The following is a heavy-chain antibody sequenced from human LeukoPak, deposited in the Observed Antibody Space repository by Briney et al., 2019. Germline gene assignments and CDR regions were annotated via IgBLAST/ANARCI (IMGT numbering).Heavy chain of an antibody. CDR1: GFTFSGSV. D-gene: IGHD3-10*01. CDR3: AKDETVLLWFGELLSIDY. Sequence: GGSLRLSCAASGFTFSGSVMHWVRQAPGKGLEWVSAISGSGGSTYYADSVKGRFTISRDNSKNTLYLQMNSLRAEDTAVYYCAKDETVLLWFGELLSIDYWGQGTLVTVSS. V-gene: IGHV3-23*01. J-gene: IGHJ4*02. CDR2: ISGSGGST.